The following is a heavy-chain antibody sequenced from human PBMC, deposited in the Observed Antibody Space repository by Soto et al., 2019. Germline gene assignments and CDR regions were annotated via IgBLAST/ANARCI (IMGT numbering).Heavy chain of an antibody. J-gene: IGHJ4*02. D-gene: IGHD3-16*02. CDR1: GYTFTSYD. CDR2: MNPNSGNT. Sequence: QVQLVQSGAEVKKPGASVKVSCKASGYTFTSYDINWVRQATGQGLEWMGWMNPNSGNTGYAQKFQGRVTMTRNTSISTAYMELRSLRSEEPAVYYCARGFRGNYDSVWGSYRYTSPDYWAREPWSPSPQ. V-gene: IGHV1-8*01. CDR3: ARGFRGNYDSVWGSYRYTSPDY.